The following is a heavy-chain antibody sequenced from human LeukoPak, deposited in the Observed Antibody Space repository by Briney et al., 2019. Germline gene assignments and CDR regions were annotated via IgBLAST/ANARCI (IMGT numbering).Heavy chain of an antibody. CDR2: IYYSGST. CDR1: GGSISSYC. CDR3: ARDQGGWFDP. Sequence: SETLSLTCTVSGGSISSYCWSWIRQPPGKGLEWIGYIYYSGSTNYNPSLKSRVTISVDTSKNQFSLKLSSVTAADTAVYYCARDQGGWFDPWGQGTLVTVSS. V-gene: IGHV4-59*01. J-gene: IGHJ5*02. D-gene: IGHD3-16*01.